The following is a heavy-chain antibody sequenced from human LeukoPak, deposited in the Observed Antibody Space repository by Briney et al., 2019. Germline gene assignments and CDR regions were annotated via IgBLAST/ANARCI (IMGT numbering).Heavy chain of an antibody. V-gene: IGHV4-39*01. CDR2: IYYSEST. D-gene: IGHD6-13*01. CDR3: SRETTSTSWY. CDR1: GGSISSSSYY. J-gene: IGHJ4*02. Sequence: PSDTLSLTCTVSGGSISSSSYYWAWIRQPPGKGLEWIGRIYYSESTFYSPSLKSRVTLSVETSKTQFSLKLSSVPAADTAVYFCSRETTSTSWYWGQGTLVTVSS.